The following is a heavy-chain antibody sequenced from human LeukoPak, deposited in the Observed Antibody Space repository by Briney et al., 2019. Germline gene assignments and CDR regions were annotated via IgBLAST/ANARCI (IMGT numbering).Heavy chain of an antibody. J-gene: IGHJ4*02. CDR1: GFTFSNYA. CDR3: ARENSGSYYQFDC. D-gene: IGHD1-26*01. CDR2: ISSSSSYI. V-gene: IGHV3-21*01. Sequence: GGSLRLSCAASGFTFSNYAMRWVRQAPGKGLEWVSSISSSSSYIYYADSVKGRFTISRDNAKNSLYLQMNSLRPEDTAVYYCARENSGSYYQFDCWGQGTLVTVSS.